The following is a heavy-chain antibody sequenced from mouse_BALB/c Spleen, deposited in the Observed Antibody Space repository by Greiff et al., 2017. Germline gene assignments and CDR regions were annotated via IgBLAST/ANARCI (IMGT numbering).Heavy chain of an antibody. D-gene: IGHD2-1*01. Sequence: QVQLKESGPELVKPGASVRISCKASGYTFTSYYIHWVKQRPGQGLEWIGWIYPGNVNTKYNEKFKGKATLTADKSSSTAYMQLSSLTSEDSAVYFCGSGNYEAWFAYWGQGTLVTVSA. V-gene: IGHV1S56*01. J-gene: IGHJ3*01. CDR2: IYPGNVNT. CDR1: GYTFTSYY. CDR3: GSGNYEAWFAY.